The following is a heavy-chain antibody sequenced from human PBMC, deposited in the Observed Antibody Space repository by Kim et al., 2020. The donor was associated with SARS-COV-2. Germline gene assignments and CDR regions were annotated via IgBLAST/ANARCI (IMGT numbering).Heavy chain of an antibody. J-gene: IGHJ6*02. D-gene: IGHD4-17*01. Sequence: RFTISRDNAKNSLYLQMNSLRAEDTAVYYCARDNYGDYDSTHYYYYGMDVWGQGTTVTVSS. V-gene: IGHV3-11*06. CDR3: ARDNYGDYDSTHYYYYGMDV.